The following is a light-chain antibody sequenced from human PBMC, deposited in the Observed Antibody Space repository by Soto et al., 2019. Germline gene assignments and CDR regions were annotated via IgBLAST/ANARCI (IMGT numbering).Light chain of an antibody. CDR2: AAS. V-gene: IGKV1-17*01. J-gene: IGKJ1*01. Sequence: DIQMTQSPSSLSASVGDRVTITCRASQAITNDLSWYQQKPGEPPKRLIYAASTLHSGVPSRFSGSGSGTEFTLTISSLQPEDVAPYFCLQHNSYPRTFGQGTKVEIK. CDR1: QAITND. CDR3: LQHNSYPRT.